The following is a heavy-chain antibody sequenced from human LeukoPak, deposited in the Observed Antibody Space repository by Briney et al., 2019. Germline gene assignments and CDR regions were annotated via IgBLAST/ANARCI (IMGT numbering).Heavy chain of an antibody. J-gene: IGHJ3*02. CDR2: IYQTGST. V-gene: IGHV4-38-2*02. CDR1: GHSISSGYY. CDR3: ARDLAAAGTRDAFDI. Sequence: SETLSLTCTVSGHSISSGYYWGWIRQPPGEGLEWIGSIYQTGSTNYNPSLKSRVTISIDTSKNQFSLKLSSVTAADTAVYYCARDLAAAGTRDAFDIWGQGTMVTVSS. D-gene: IGHD6-13*01.